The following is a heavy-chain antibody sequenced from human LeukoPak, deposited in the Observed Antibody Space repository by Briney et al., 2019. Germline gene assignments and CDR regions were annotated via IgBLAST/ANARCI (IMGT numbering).Heavy chain of an antibody. CDR1: GFTFSSYA. CDR2: ISGSGGST. CDR3: VKYPEGPNPFTPFDY. V-gene: IGHV3-23*01. Sequence: GGSLRLSCAASGFTFSSYAMSWVRQAPGKGLEWVSAISGSGGSTYYADSVKGRFTISRDNSKNTLYLQMNSLRAEDTAVYYCVKYPEGPNPFTPFDYWGQGTLVTVSS. J-gene: IGHJ4*02. D-gene: IGHD1-14*01.